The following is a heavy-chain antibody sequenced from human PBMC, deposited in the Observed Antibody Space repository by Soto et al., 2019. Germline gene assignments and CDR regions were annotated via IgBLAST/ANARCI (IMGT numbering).Heavy chain of an antibody. J-gene: IGHJ6*02. CDR3: ARDLRPTWQWPQYYYGMDV. CDR2: IYYSGST. Sequence: SETLSLTCTVSGASVNSANFHWSWIRQPPGKGLEWIGYIYYSGSTYYNPSLKSRVTISVDTSKNQFSLKLSSVTAADTAVYYCARDLRPTWQWPQYYYGMDVWGQGTTVTVSS. CDR1: GASVNSANFH. V-gene: IGHV4-31*03. D-gene: IGHD6-19*01.